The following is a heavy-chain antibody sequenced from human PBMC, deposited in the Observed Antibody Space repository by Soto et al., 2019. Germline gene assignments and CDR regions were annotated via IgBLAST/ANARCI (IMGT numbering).Heavy chain of an antibody. CDR3: ARDRTIVGAQGSGPYCYYGMDV. Sequence: SETLSLTCTVSGGSISSYYWSWIRQPPGKGLEWIGYIYYSGSTNYNPSLKSRVTISVDTSKNQFSLKLSSVTAADTAVYYCARDRTIVGAQGSGPYCYYGMDVWGQGTTVTVSS. CDR2: IYYSGST. D-gene: IGHD1-26*01. V-gene: IGHV4-59*01. J-gene: IGHJ6*02. CDR1: GGSISSYY.